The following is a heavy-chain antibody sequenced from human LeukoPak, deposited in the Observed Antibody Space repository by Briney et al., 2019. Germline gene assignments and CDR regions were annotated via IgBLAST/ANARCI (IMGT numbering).Heavy chain of an antibody. Sequence: PGGSLRLSCAASGFTLNTYAMNWVGQAPGKGLEWVSAISDSGGSTYYADSVKGRFTISRDNSKNTVYLQIHRLRAEDTAVYYCAKGKGSSSSSIDWWGHGTLVTVSS. J-gene: IGHJ4*01. CDR2: ISDSGGST. D-gene: IGHD2-15*01. CDR3: AKGKGSSSSSIDW. V-gene: IGHV3-23*01. CDR1: GFTLNTYA.